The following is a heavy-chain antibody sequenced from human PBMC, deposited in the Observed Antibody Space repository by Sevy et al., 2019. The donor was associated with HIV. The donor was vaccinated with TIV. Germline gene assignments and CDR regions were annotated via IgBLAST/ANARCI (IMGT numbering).Heavy chain of an antibody. J-gene: IGHJ4*02. Sequence: GWSLRLSCAASGFTFSSYSMNWVRQAPGKGLEWVSSISSSSSYIYYADSVKGRFTISRDNAKNSLYLQMNSLRAEDTAVYYCARDTAYGSGSYNYWGQGTLVTVSS. V-gene: IGHV3-21*01. CDR3: ARDTAYGSGSYNY. CDR2: ISSSSSYI. D-gene: IGHD3-10*01. CDR1: GFTFSSYS.